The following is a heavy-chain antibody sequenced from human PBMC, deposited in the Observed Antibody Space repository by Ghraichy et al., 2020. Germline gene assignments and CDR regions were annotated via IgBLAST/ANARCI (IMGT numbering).Heavy chain of an antibody. CDR2: INPNSGGT. J-gene: IGHJ6*02. D-gene: IGHD4-23*01. CDR1: GYTFTGYY. CDR3: ARDPRYGGNPRGGYYYGMDV. V-gene: IGHV1-2*06. Sequence: ASVKVSCKASGYTFTGYYMHWVRQAPGQGLEWMGRINPNSGGTNYAQKFQGRVTMTRDTSISTAYMELSRLRSDDTAVYYCARDPRYGGNPRGGYYYGMDVWGQGTTVTVSS.